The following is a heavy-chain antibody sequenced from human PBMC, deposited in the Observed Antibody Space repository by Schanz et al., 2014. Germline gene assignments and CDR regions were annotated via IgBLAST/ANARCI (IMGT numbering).Heavy chain of an antibody. CDR3: TTVERITIFEVVPYYYYYMDV. V-gene: IGHV3-15*01. CDR2: IKSKIDGGTT. D-gene: IGHD3-3*01. Sequence: EVQLVESGGGLIKPGGSLRLSCAASGFTFSNTWMNWVRQTPGKGLEWIGRIKSKIDGGTTDYAAPAKGRFTISRDDSKNTLYLQMNSLKTEDTAVYYCTTVERITIFEVVPYYYYYMDVWGKGTTVTVSS. J-gene: IGHJ6*03. CDR1: GFTFSNTW.